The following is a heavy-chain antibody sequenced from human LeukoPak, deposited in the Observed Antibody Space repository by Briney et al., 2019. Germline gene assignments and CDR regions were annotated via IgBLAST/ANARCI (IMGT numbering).Heavy chain of an antibody. Sequence: ASVKVSFTASGYTFTGYYMHWVRQAPGQGLEWMGWINPNSGGTNYAQKFQGRVTMTRDTSISTAYMELSRLRSDDTAVYYCARATGYCSGGSCYSWYYFDYWGQGTLVTVSS. CDR1: GYTFTGYY. CDR3: ARATGYCSGGSCYSWYYFDY. D-gene: IGHD2-15*01. J-gene: IGHJ4*02. V-gene: IGHV1-2*02. CDR2: INPNSGGT.